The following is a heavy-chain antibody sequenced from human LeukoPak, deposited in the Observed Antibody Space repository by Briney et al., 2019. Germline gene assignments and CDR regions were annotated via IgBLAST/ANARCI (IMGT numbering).Heavy chain of an antibody. Sequence: GGSLRLSCAASGFTFSSYWMSWVRQAPGKGLEWVASIKQDGSETYYVDSVKGRFTISRDNSKNTLYLQMNSLRAEDTAVYYCARDRYSSGWSTTSLQNWFDPWGQGTLVTVSS. J-gene: IGHJ5*02. CDR2: IKQDGSET. CDR3: ARDRYSSGWSTTSLQNWFDP. CDR1: GFTFSSYW. V-gene: IGHV3-7*01. D-gene: IGHD6-19*01.